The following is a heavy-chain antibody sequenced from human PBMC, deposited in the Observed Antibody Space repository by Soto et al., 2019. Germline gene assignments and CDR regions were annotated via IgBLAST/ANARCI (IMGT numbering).Heavy chain of an antibody. D-gene: IGHD6-13*01. J-gene: IGHJ5*02. CDR3: ARRERAAGTDWWFDP. Sequence: QLQLQESGPGLVKPSETLSLTCTVSGGSISSSSFHWGWIRQPPGKGLEWIGSIYYSGSTYYSPSLKSRVTISVDTSKNQFSLKRSSVTAADTAGYYCARRERAAGTDWWFDPWGQGTLVTVSS. CDR2: IYYSGST. CDR1: GGSISSSSFH. V-gene: IGHV4-39*01.